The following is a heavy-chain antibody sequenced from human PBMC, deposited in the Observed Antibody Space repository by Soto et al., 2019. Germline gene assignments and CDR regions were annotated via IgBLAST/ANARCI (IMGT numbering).Heavy chain of an antibody. Sequence: ASVKVSCKASGYTFTSYGISWVRQAPGQGLEWMGWISAYNGNTNYAQKLQGRVTMTTDTSTSTAYMELNSLRAEDTAVYYCAKQQWLRVGAGIVGYWGQGTLVTVSS. J-gene: IGHJ4*02. CDR1: GYTFTSYG. V-gene: IGHV1-18*01. D-gene: IGHD6-19*01. CDR2: ISAYNGNT. CDR3: AKQQWLRVGAGIVGY.